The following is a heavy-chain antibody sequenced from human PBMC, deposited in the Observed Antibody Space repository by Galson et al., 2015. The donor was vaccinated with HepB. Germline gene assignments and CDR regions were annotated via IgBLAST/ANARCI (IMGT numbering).Heavy chain of an antibody. CDR2: INHSGST. J-gene: IGHJ3*02. CDR3: AREASPMTPDSSGYYSNAFDI. V-gene: IGHV4-34*01. D-gene: IGHD3-22*01. CDR1: GGSFSGYY. Sequence: SETLSLTCAVYGGSFSGYYWSWIRQPPGKGLEWIGEINHSGSTNYNPSLKSRVTISVDTSKNQFSLKLSSVTAADTAVYYCAREASPMTPDSSGYYSNAFDIWGQGTMVTVSS.